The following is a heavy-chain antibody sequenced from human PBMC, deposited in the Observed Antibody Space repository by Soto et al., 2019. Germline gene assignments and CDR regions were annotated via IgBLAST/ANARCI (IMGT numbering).Heavy chain of an antibody. Sequence: EVQLAESGGGLVQPGGSLRLSCAASGFTFSSYWMHWFRQIPGRGPAWVSRINTDGSGTTYADSVKGRFTISRDNAKNTLYLQMNSLRAEDTAVYYCARAIIPAAWGYYMAVWGEGTTVTVSS. CDR3: ARAIIPAAWGYYMAV. D-gene: IGHD2-2*01. CDR2: INTDGSGT. V-gene: IGHV3-74*03. CDR1: GFTFSSYW. J-gene: IGHJ6*03.